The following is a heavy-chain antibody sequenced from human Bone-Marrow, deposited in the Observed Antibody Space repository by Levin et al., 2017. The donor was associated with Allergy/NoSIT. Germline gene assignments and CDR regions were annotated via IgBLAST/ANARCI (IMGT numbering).Heavy chain of an antibody. J-gene: IGHJ6*02. CDR3: ARGNIVVPQTIDGMDV. V-gene: IGHV3-21*01. Sequence: GGSLRLSCAASGFTFPNYDMNWVRQAPGKGLEWVSSISSASTYIYSADSMRGRFTISRDNAKYSLYLQMDGLRAEDTAVYYCARGNIVVPQTIDGMDVWGQGTTVTVSS. CDR1: GFTFPNYD. CDR2: ISSASTYI. D-gene: IGHD5-12*01.